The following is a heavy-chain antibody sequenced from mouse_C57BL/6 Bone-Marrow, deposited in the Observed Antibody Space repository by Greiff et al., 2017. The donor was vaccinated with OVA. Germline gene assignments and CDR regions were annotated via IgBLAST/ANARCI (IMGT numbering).Heavy chain of an antibody. Sequence: VQLQQSGAELARPGASVKLSCKASGYTFTSYGISWVKQRTGQGLEWIGEIYPRSGNTYYNEKFKGKATLTADKSSSTAYMELRSLTSEDSAVYFCARRLILRYWFAYWGQGTLVTVSA. CDR1: GYTFTSYG. V-gene: IGHV1-81*01. CDR2: IYPRSGNT. CDR3: ARRLILRYWFAY. D-gene: IGHD1-1*01. J-gene: IGHJ3*01.